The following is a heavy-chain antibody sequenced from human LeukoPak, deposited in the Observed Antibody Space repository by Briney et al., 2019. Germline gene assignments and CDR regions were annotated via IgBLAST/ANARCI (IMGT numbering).Heavy chain of an antibody. D-gene: IGHD2-2*01. CDR3: ARDEGISSNFDY. V-gene: IGHV1-2*02. Sequence: ASVKASCKASGYTFAGYYIQWVREAAGQGLKGMGWINPNSGGTKYAQKLQGRVNMTRETPISTAQMELSRLGSDDTAVYYCARDEGISSNFDYWGEGTLVTVSS. J-gene: IGHJ4*02. CDR1: GYTFAGYY. CDR2: INPNSGGT.